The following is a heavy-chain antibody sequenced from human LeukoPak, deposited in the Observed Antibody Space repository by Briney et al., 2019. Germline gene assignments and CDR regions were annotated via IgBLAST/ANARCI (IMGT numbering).Heavy chain of an antibody. CDR3: AKVGYGDLAH. V-gene: IGHV3-23*01. D-gene: IGHD4-17*01. CDR1: AFTFSSYW. Sequence: GGSLRLSCAASAFTFSSYWMSWVRQAPGKGLEWVSSISGPGEFTYYAESVKGRFTISRDNPENTVYLQMNSLRVDDTAVYYCAKVGYGDLAHWGQGTLVPVSS. CDR2: ISGPGEFT. J-gene: IGHJ4*02.